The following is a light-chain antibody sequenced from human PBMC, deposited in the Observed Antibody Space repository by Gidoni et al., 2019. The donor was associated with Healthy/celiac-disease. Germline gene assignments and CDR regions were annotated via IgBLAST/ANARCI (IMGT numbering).Light chain of an antibody. V-gene: IGKV3-15*01. Sequence: EIGMPHSPATLSVSPGERATLSCRASQSVSSNLAWYQQKPGQAPRLLIYVASTRATGIPARFSGSGSGTEFTLTISSLQSEDFAVYYCQQYNNWPQTFGQGTKVEIK. CDR2: VAS. CDR3: QQYNNWPQT. J-gene: IGKJ1*01. CDR1: QSVSSN.